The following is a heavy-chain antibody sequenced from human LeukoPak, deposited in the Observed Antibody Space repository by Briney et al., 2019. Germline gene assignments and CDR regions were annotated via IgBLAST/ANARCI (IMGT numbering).Heavy chain of an antibody. D-gene: IGHD1-26*01. Sequence: GGSLKLSCAASGFTFSGSAMHWVRQASGKGLEWVGRIRSKANSYATAYAASVKGRFTISRDDSKNTAYLQMNSLKTEDTAVYYCTRDRSGSYYIDYWGQGTLVTVSS. CDR1: GFTFSGSA. CDR3: TRDRSGSYYIDY. V-gene: IGHV3-73*01. J-gene: IGHJ4*02. CDR2: IRSKANSYAT.